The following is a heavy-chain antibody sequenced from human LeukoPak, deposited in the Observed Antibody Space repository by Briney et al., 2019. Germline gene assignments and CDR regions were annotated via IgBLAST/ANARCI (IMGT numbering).Heavy chain of an antibody. V-gene: IGHV3-23*01. CDR2: ISGRAAST. CDR3: AKALVVAVDASRAFDN. J-gene: IGHJ4*02. D-gene: IGHD2-15*01. CDR1: GFTFGSYA. Sequence: QPGGTLRLSCAASGFTFGSYAMTWVRQAPGKGLEWVSGISGRAASTYYADSVKGRFTISRDNSKNMLYLHMNSLRGEDTAIYYCAKALVVAVDASRAFDNWGQRTLVTVSS.